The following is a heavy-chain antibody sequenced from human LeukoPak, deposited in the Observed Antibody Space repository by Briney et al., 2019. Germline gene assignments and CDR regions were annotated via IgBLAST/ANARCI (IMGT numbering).Heavy chain of an antibody. CDR3: ARAEGYCRGGSCYFYDY. V-gene: IGHV4-30-2*01. Sequence: SETLSLTCAVSGGSISSGGYSWSWIRQPPGKGLEWIGEINHSGSTNYNPSLKSRVTISVDTSKNQFSLKLSSVTAADTAVYYCARAEGYCRGGSCYFYDYWGQGTLVTVSS. J-gene: IGHJ4*02. CDR2: INHSGST. D-gene: IGHD2-15*01. CDR1: GGSISSGGYS.